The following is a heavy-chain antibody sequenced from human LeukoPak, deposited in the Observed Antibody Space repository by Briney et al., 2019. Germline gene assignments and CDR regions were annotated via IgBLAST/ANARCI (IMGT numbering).Heavy chain of an antibody. CDR2: FDPEDGET. J-gene: IGHJ6*02. D-gene: IGHD4-17*01. V-gene: IGHV1-24*01. Sequence: ASVTVSCKVSGYTLTELSMHWVRQAPGKGLEWMGGFDPEDGETIYAQKFQGRVTMTEDTSTDTAYMELSSLRSEDTAVYYCATDRYGAYYYGMDAWGQGTTVTVSS. CDR3: ATDRYGAYYYGMDA. CDR1: GYTLTELS.